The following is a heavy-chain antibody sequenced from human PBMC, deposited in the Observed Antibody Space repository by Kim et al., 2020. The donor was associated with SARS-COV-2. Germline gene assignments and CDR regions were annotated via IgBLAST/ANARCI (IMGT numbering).Heavy chain of an antibody. Sequence: GGSLRLSCSASGFSFINFWMGWVRQTPGKGLEWVANIKYDGSETYYAESVKGRFTISRDNGENSVYLQMNSLRAADTGVYYCTRVVADPPYSNDYWGQGALVTVSS. CDR1: GFSFINFW. CDR3: TRVVADPPYSNDY. V-gene: IGHV3-7*04. CDR2: IKYDGSET. D-gene: IGHD6-13*01. J-gene: IGHJ4*02.